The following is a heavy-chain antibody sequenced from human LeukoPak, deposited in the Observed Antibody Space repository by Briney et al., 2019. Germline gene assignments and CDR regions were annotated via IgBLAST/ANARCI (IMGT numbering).Heavy chain of an antibody. V-gene: IGHV5-51*01. D-gene: IGHD2-2*01. CDR3: ARDLGYCSSTSCHERGDAFDI. CDR2: IYPGGSDT. J-gene: IGHJ3*02. CDR1: GYSFTSYW. Sequence: GESLKISCKGSGYSFTSYWIGWVRQMPGKGLEWMGIIYPGGSDTRYSPSFQGQVTISADKSISTAYLQWSSLKASDTAMYYCARDLGYCSSTSCHERGDAFDIWGQGTMVTVSS.